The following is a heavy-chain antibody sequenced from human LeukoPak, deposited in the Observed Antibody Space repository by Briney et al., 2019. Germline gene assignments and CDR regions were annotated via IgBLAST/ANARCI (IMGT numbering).Heavy chain of an antibody. V-gene: IGHV3-7*01. Sequence: PGGPLRLSCAASGFTFTTYWMSWVRQAPGKGLEWVANIKQDGSEKYYVDSVKGRFTISRDNAKNSLYLQMNSLRAEDTAVYYCARAVAGSLYYFDYWGQGTLVTVSS. CDR1: GFTFTTYW. CDR2: IKQDGSEK. CDR3: ARAVAGSLYYFDY. D-gene: IGHD6-19*01. J-gene: IGHJ4*02.